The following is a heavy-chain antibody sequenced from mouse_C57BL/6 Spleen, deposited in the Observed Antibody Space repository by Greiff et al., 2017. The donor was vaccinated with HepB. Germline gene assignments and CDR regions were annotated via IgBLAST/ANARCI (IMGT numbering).Heavy chain of an antibody. D-gene: IGHD1-1*01. CDR3: AREGPYYYGRGDFDY. J-gene: IGHJ2*01. Sequence: VQLQQSGPELVKPGASVKISCKASGYAFSSSWMNWVKQRPGKGLEWIGRIYPGDGDTNYNGKFKGKATLTADKSSSTAYMQLSSLTSEDSAVYFCAREGPYYYGRGDFDYWGQGTTLTVSS. CDR2: IYPGDGDT. CDR1: GYAFSSSW. V-gene: IGHV1-82*01.